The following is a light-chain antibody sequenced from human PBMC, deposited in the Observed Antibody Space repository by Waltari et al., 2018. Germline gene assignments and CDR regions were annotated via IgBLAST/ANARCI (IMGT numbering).Light chain of an antibody. CDR2: GAS. CDR1: QSITNK. CDR3: QQYYNWPRT. J-gene: IGKJ2*01. V-gene: IGKV3-15*01. Sequence: EIVMTQSPATLSVSPGERATLSCRASQSITNKLAWYQQRPGQAPRLLLTGASTRAPGIPSRFSGSGSGTEFTLTISRLQSEDFAVYFCQQYYNWPRTFGQGTKLEIK.